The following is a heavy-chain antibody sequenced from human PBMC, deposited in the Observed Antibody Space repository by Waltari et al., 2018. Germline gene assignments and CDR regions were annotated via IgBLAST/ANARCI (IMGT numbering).Heavy chain of an antibody. CDR3: ARDHRLTGVWFDP. D-gene: IGHD3-9*01. J-gene: IGHJ5*02. Sequence: QVQLQESGPGLVKPSETLSLTCTVSGYSISSGYYWGWIRQPTGKGLEWIGSIYHSGSTYYNPSLKSRVTISVDTSKNQFSLKLSSVTAADTAVYYCARDHRLTGVWFDPWGQGTLVTVSS. V-gene: IGHV4-38-2*02. CDR1: GYSISSGYY. CDR2: IYHSGST.